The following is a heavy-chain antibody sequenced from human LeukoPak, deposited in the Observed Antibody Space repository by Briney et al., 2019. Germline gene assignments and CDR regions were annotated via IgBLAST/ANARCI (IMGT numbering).Heavy chain of an antibody. J-gene: IGHJ6*02. D-gene: IGHD2-2*01. V-gene: IGHV4-4*02. Sequence: PSGTLSLTCAVSGGSISSSTWWSWVRQPPGEGLEWIGRVYHSGSATYNPSLKSRVTISVDTSKNQFSPKLSSVTAADTAVYYCARERRYCSSTSCHPYYYYYGMDVWGQGTTVTVSS. CDR3: ARERRYCSSTSCHPYYYYYGMDV. CDR1: GGSISSSTW. CDR2: VYHSGSA.